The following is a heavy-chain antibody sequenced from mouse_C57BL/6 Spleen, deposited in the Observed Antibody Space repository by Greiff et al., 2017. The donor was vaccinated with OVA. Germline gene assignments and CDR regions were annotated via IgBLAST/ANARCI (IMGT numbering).Heavy chain of an antibody. CDR1: GFTFSDYY. D-gene: IGHD4-1*01. V-gene: IGHV5-16*01. CDR2: INYDGSST. J-gene: IGHJ2*01. CDR3: ARDLAGTNYFDY. Sequence: EVKVVESEGGLVQPGSSMKLSCTASGFTFSDYYMAWVRQVPEKGLEWVANINYDGSSTYYLDSLKSRFIISRDNAKNILYLQMSSLKSEDTATYYCARDLAGTNYFDYWGQGTTLTVSS.